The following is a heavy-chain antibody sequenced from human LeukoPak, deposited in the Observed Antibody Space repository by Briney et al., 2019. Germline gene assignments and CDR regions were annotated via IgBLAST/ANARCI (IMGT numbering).Heavy chain of an antibody. CDR1: GYTFTSYG. J-gene: IGHJ4*02. D-gene: IGHD3-22*01. Sequence: GASVKVSCKASGYTFTSYGISWVRQAPGQGLEWMGGIIPIFGTANYAQKFQGRVTITADVSTSTAYMELSSLRSEDTAVYYCARGWDSSGQMPFLYWGQGTLVTVSS. V-gene: IGHV1-69*13. CDR2: IIPIFGTA. CDR3: ARGWDSSGQMPFLY.